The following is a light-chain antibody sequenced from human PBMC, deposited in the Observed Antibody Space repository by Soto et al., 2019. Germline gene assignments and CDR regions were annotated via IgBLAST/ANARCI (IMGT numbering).Light chain of an antibody. CDR2: DAS. CDR3: QQRSNWPIT. J-gene: IGKJ5*01. Sequence: EIVLTQSPATLSLSPGERATLSCRASQSVTSCLAWYQQKPGQAPRLLIYDASNRATGIPARFSGSGSGTDFTLTISSLEPEDFAVYFCQQRSNWPITFGQGTRLEI. V-gene: IGKV3-11*01. CDR1: QSVTSC.